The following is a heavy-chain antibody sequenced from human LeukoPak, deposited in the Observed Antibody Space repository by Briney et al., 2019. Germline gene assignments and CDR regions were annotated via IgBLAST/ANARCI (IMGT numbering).Heavy chain of an antibody. V-gene: IGHV1-3*01. J-gene: IGHJ6*02. Sequence: ASVKVSCKASGYTFTSYAMHWVRQAPGQRLEWMGWIHAGNGKTKYSQKFQGRVTITRDTSASTDYMELSSLRSEDTAVYYCARYQNYYGSGSYFDYGMDVWGQGTTVTVSS. D-gene: IGHD3-10*01. CDR3: ARYQNYYGSGSYFDYGMDV. CDR2: IHAGNGKT. CDR1: GYTFTSYA.